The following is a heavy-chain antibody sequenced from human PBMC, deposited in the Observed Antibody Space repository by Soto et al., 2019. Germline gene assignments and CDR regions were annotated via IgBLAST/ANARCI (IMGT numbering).Heavy chain of an antibody. J-gene: IGHJ4*02. Sequence: GSLRLSCAASGFTFSSYAMHWVRQAPGKGLEWVAVISYDGSNKYYADSVKGRFTISRDNSKNTLYLQMNSLRAEDTAVYYCARDRTPMGPFGTFDYWGQGTLVTVSS. CDR3: ARDRTPMGPFGTFDY. CDR2: ISYDGSNK. V-gene: IGHV3-30-3*01. CDR1: GFTFSSYA. D-gene: IGHD3-10*01.